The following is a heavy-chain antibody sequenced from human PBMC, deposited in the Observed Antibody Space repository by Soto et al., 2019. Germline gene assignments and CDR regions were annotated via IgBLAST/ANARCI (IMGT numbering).Heavy chain of an antibody. CDR2: IYYSGST. CDR3: VRGRDSYSSSWYYYYYYGMDV. CDR1: GGSISSSSYY. Sequence: SETLSLTCTVSGGSISSSSYYWGWIRQPPGKGLEWIGSIYYSGSTYYNPSLKSRVTISVDTSKNQFSLKLSSVTAADTAVYYCVRGRDSYSSSWYYYYYYGMDVWGQGTTVTVSS. J-gene: IGHJ6*02. D-gene: IGHD6-13*01. V-gene: IGHV4-39*01.